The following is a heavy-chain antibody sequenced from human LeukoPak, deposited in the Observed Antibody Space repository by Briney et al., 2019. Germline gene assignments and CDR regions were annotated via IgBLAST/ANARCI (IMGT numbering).Heavy chain of an antibody. V-gene: IGHV1-2*02. CDR3: ARDEDASSDNAFDI. D-gene: IGHD3-22*01. CDR1: GYTFTDYY. J-gene: IGHJ3*02. Sequence: GASVKVSCKASGYTFTDYYTHWVRQAPGQGLEWMGWINPNSGGTNYAQNFQGRVTMTRDTSISTVYMELSGLRSDDTAVYYCARDEDASSDNAFDIWGQGTMVTVSS. CDR2: INPNSGGT.